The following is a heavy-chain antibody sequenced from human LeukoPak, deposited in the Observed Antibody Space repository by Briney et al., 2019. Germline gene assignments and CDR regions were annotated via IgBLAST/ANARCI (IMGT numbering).Heavy chain of an antibody. CDR2: IYPGGSET. CDR3: ARASRDGYNQNFDH. CDR1: GYSFSSYW. D-gene: IGHD5-24*01. Sequence: GESLKTSCKGLGYSFSSYWNAWVRQRPGKGLEWMGIIYPGGSETRYDPSFQGQVTISADRSTSTAYLQWSSLRASDTAIYYCARASRDGYNQNFDHWGQGTLVTVSS. J-gene: IGHJ4*02. V-gene: IGHV5-51*01.